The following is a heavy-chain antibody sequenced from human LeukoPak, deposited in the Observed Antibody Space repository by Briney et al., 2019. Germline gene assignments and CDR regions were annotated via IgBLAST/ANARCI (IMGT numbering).Heavy chain of an antibody. Sequence: SETLSLTCTVSGGSISSYYWSWIRQPPGKGLEWIGYIYYSGSTNYNPSLKSRVTISVDTSKNQFSLNLISVTAADTAVYYCARGGFLEWLPSDAFDIWGQGTMVTVSS. V-gene: IGHV4-59*01. D-gene: IGHD3-3*01. CDR2: IYYSGST. J-gene: IGHJ3*02. CDR3: ARGGFLEWLPSDAFDI. CDR1: GGSISSYY.